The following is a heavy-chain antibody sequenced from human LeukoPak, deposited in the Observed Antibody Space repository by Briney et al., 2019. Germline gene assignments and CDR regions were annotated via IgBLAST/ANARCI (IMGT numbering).Heavy chain of an antibody. V-gene: IGHV3-23*01. J-gene: IGHJ3*02. CDR3: AKHSVGATVGWDAFDI. CDR2: TTGSGITT. D-gene: IGHD1-26*01. Sequence: GGSLRLPCTASGFPFSDYAMNWVRHAPGKGLEWVSVTTGSGITTYYADSVKGRFTISRDNSKNTLSLQMDSLRGEDTGVYYCAKHSVGATVGWDAFDIWGQGTLATVSS. CDR1: GFPFSDYA.